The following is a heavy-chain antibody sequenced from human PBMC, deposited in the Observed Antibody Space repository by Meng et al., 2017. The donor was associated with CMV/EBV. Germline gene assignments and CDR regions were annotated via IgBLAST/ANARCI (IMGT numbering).Heavy chain of an antibody. CDR2: IRYDGSNK. D-gene: IGHD5-18*01. V-gene: IGHV3-30*02. CDR3: ARPTAGYSYGLVIRNNWFDP. Sequence: GGSLRLSCAASGFTFSSYGMHWVRRAPGKGLEWVAFIRYDGSNKYYADSVKGRFTISRDNSKNTLYLQMNSLRAEDTAVYYCARPTAGYSYGLVIRNNWFDPWGQGTLVTVSS. CDR1: GFTFSSYG. J-gene: IGHJ5*02.